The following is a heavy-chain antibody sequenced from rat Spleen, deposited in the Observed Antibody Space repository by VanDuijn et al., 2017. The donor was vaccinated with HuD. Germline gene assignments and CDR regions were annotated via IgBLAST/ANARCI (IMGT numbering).Heavy chain of an antibody. V-gene: IGHV5S10*01. Sequence: EVQLVESGGGLVRPGRSLKLSCAASGFTFSDYNMAWVRQAPKKGLEWVATIIYDASRTYYRDSVKGRFTISSNNAKRTLYLQMDSLRSEDTATYYCATRDNNWVNWGQGVMVTVSSAETTAPSVYYPPYSESYYCSTYSDFGTSPFAYWGRGTLVTVSS. CDR2: IIYDASRT. CDR1: GFTFSDYN. CDR3: ATRDNNWVNWGQGVMVTVSSAETTAPSVYYPPYSESYYCSTYSDFGTSPFAY. J-gene: IGHJ3*01. D-gene: IGHD1-10*01.